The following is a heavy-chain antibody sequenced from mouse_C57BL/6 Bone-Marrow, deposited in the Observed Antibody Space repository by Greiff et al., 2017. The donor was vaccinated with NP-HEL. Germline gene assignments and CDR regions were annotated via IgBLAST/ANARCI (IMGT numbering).Heavy chain of an antibody. J-gene: IGHJ2*01. D-gene: IGHD1-1*01. V-gene: IGHV5-16*01. CDR3: AREGPYYYGSFDY. CDR2: INYDGSST. CDR1: GFTFSDYY. Sequence: EVKLVESEGGLVQPGSSMKLSCTASGFTFSDYYMAWVRQVREKGLEWVANINYDGSSTYYLDSLKSRFIISRDNAKNILYLQMSSLKSEDTATYYCAREGPYYYGSFDYWGQGTTLTVSS.